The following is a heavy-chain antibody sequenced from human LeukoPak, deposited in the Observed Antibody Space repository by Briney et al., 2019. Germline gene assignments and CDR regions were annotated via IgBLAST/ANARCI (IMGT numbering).Heavy chain of an antibody. CDR2: IRYDGSNK. CDR3: AKAPSSGWYGGSY. CDR1: GFTFSSYG. J-gene: IGHJ4*02. V-gene: IGHV3-30*02. Sequence: PGGSLRLSCAASGFTFSSYGMHWVRQAPGKGLEWVAFIRYDGSNKYYADSVKGRFTISRDNSKNTLYLQMNSLRAEYTAVYYCAKAPSSGWYGGSYWGQGTLVTVSS. D-gene: IGHD6-19*01.